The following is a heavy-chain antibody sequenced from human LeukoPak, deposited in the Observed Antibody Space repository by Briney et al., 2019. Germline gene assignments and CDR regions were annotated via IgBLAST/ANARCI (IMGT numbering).Heavy chain of an antibody. Sequence: SETLSLTCSVSGASITSGAYYWAWLRQPPGKGLEWIGSVYYRGTINYNPSLKGRVSISRDMSKSQFSLNLNSVNATDTAVYYCARRDYAAWFDPWGQGTLVTVSS. J-gene: IGHJ5*02. CDR3: ARRDYAAWFDP. CDR1: GASITSGAYY. CDR2: VYYRGTI. D-gene: IGHD4/OR15-4a*01. V-gene: IGHV4-39*07.